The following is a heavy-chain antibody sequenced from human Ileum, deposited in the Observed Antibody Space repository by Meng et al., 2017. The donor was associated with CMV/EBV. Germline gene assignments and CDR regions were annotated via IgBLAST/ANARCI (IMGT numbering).Heavy chain of an antibody. CDR1: GGSISSGDYY. J-gene: IGHJ4*02. D-gene: IGHD1-1*01. Sequence: QVQLEESGPGLVNPSQTPSLTCTVSGGSISSGDYYWSWIRQPPGKGLEWIGYIYYSGSTYYNPSLKSRVTISADTSKNQFSLKLNSVTAADTAVYYCASGSPQLGYVWGQGTLVTVSS. CDR2: IYYSGST. CDR3: ASGSPQLGYV. V-gene: IGHV4-30-4*01.